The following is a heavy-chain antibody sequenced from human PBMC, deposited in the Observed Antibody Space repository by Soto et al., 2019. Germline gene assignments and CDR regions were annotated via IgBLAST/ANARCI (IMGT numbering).Heavy chain of an antibody. CDR2: ISSSDSIV. D-gene: IGHD3-22*01. Sequence: PGGSLRLSCAASGFTFSDYYMSWICQAPGKGLEWVSYISSSDSIVSYADSVKGRFTISRDNAKNSLYLQMNSLRAEDTAVYFCARDLGYYDSSGYFDYWGQGTLVTVSS. J-gene: IGHJ4*02. CDR1: GFTFSDYY. CDR3: ARDLGYYDSSGYFDY. V-gene: IGHV3-11*01.